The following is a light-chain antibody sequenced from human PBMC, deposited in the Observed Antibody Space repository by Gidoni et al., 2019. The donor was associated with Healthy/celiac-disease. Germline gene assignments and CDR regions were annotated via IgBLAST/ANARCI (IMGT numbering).Light chain of an antibody. CDR2: AAS. CDR3: QQSYXXXXT. V-gene: IGKV1-39*01. J-gene: IGKJ1*01. Sequence: DIQMTQSPSSLSASVGDRVTITCRASQSISSYLNWYQQKPGKAPKLLIYAASSLQSGVPSRFSGXXXGTDFTLTISSLQPEDFATYYCQQSYXXXXTFGQGTKVEXX. CDR1: QSISSY.